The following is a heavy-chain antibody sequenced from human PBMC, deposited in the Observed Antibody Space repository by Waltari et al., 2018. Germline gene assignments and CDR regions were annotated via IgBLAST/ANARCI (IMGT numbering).Heavy chain of an antibody. CDR2: IYHRGST. J-gene: IGHJ4*02. Sequence: QVQLQESGTGLVKPSGTLSLTCAVSGGSISSSNWWSWVRQPPGKGLEWIGEIYHRGSTNYSPSLKSRVTISVAKSKNQFSLKLSSVTAADTAVYYCAAYCSGGSCYSPHFDYWGQGTLVTVSS. CDR3: AAYCSGGSCYSPHFDY. D-gene: IGHD2-15*01. V-gene: IGHV4-4*02. CDR1: GGSISSSNW.